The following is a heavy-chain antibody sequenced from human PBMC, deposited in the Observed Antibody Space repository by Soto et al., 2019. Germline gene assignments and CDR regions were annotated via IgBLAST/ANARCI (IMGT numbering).Heavy chain of an antibody. CDR3: ALLWYCLVGLSSGRHYYYYGMDV. V-gene: IGHV1-69*13. CDR2: IIPIFGTA. CDR1: GGTFSSYA. J-gene: IGHJ6*02. Sequence: SVKVSCKASGGTFSSYAISWVRQAPGQGLEWMGGIIPIFGTANCAQKFQGRVTITADESTSTAYMELSSLRFEDMAVYYCALLWYCLVGLSSGRHYYYYGMDVWGQGTTVTVSS. D-gene: IGHD3-9*01.